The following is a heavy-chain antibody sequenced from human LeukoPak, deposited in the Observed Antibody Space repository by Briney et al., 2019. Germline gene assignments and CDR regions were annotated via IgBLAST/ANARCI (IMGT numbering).Heavy chain of an antibody. CDR2: INHSGST. Sequence: SETLSLTCAVYGGSFSDYYWSWIRQPPGKGLEWIGEINHSGSTNYNPSLQRRVTISVDTSKNQFSLKVTSMTAADTALYYCASRAISVASQNLDSWGQGTRVTVSP. J-gene: IGHJ4*02. CDR1: GGSFSDYY. V-gene: IGHV4-34*01. D-gene: IGHD2-2*01. CDR3: ASRAISVASQNLDS.